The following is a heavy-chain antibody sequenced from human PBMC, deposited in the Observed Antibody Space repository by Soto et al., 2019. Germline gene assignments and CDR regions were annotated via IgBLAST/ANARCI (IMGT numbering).Heavy chain of an antibody. CDR3: ARDLGQPWWGKGSTMVRGILGILDY. V-gene: IGHV3-11*01. D-gene: IGHD3-10*01. CDR1: GFTFSDYY. CDR2: ISSGGSTI. J-gene: IGHJ4*02. Sequence: GGSLRLSCAASGFTFSDYYMSWIRQAPGKGLEWVSYISSGGSTIYYADSVKGRFTISRDNAKNSLYMQRNSLRAEDKAEYYSARDLGQPWWGKGSTMVRGILGILDYWGQGTLVTVSS.